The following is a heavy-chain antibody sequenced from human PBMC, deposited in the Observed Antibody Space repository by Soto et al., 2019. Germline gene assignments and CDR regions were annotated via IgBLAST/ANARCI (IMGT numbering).Heavy chain of an antibody. D-gene: IGHD3-9*01. Sequence: PGGSLRLSCAASGFTFSSYAMSWVRQAPGKGLEWVSAISGSGGSTYYADSVKGRFTISRDNSKNTLYLQMNSLRAEDTAVYYCAKDTYYDILTGYYRFENWFDPWGQGTLVTVSS. J-gene: IGHJ5*02. V-gene: IGHV3-23*01. CDR2: ISGSGGST. CDR1: GFTFSSYA. CDR3: AKDTYYDILTGYYRFENWFDP.